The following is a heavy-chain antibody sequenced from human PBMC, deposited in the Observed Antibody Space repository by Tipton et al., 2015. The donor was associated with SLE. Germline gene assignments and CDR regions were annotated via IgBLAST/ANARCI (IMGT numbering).Heavy chain of an antibody. CDR2: IHYSGTT. D-gene: IGHD3-22*01. CDR3: ARHYDTRPGYFDP. CDR1: GGSITNHY. V-gene: IGHV4-59*08. J-gene: IGHJ4*02. Sequence: TLSLTCTVSGGSITNHYWNWIRQPPGKGLEWIGYIHYSGTTHDNPSLKSRVTMSVDMSKNQFSLRLTSVTAADTAVYFCARHYDTRPGYFDPWGRGTLVTVSS.